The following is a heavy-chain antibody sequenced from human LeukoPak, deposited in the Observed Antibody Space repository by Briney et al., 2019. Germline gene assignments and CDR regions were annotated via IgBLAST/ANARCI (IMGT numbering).Heavy chain of an antibody. D-gene: IGHD4-17*01. CDR1: RFIFNNAW. CDR3: SADSTVTTDGAFDI. CDR2: IKRKTEGGTT. V-gene: IGHV3-15*01. J-gene: IGHJ3*02. Sequence: NPGGSLRLSCAASRFIFNNAWMSWVRQAPGKGLEWVGRIKRKTEGGTTDYAAPVKGRFTISIDDSQTTLSLQMNSLKTEDTAVYYCSADSTVTTDGAFDIWGQGTMVTVSS.